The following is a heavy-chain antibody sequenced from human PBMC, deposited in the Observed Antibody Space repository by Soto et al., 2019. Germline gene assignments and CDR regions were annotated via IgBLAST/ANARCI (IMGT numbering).Heavy chain of an antibody. CDR3: AKDLRRSGGFKGSYYYGMDG. D-gene: IGHD6-19*01. V-gene: IGHV3-23*01. CDR1: GFTFSSYA. Sequence: GSLRLSCAASGFTFSSYAMSWVRQAPGKGLEWVSAVSGSGGSTYYADSVKGRFTISRDNSKNTLYLQMNSPRAEDTAVYYCAKDLRRSGGFKGSYYYGMDGWGKGTTVTVAS. CDR2: VSGSGGST. J-gene: IGHJ6*04.